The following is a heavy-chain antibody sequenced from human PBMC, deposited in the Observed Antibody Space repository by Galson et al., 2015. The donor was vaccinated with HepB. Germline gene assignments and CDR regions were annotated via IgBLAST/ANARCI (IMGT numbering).Heavy chain of an antibody. CDR1: GFTVSSNY. D-gene: IGHD6-13*01. CDR3: ARYPPAAGPFYYYYGMDV. Sequence: SLRLSCAASGFTVSSNYMSWVRQAPGRGLEWVSVIYSGGSTYYADSVKGRFTISRDNSKNTLYLQMNSLRAEDTAVYYCARYPPAAGPFYYYYGMDVWGQGTTVTVSS. V-gene: IGHV3-66*01. J-gene: IGHJ6*02. CDR2: IYSGGST.